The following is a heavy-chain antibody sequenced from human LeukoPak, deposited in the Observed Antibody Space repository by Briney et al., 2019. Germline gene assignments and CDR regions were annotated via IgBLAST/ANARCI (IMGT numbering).Heavy chain of an antibody. Sequence: SQTLSLTCTVSGGSISSGDRYWSWIRQHPGKGLEWIAYIYYSGSTDYNPSLKSRITISIDMSKNQFSLKLSSVTAADTAVYYCARGFGDGFNSGFYYYMDVWGKGTTVTVSS. D-gene: IGHD5-24*01. CDR2: IYYSGST. CDR1: GGSISSGDRY. J-gene: IGHJ6*03. CDR3: ARGFGDGFNSGFYYYMDV. V-gene: IGHV4-31*03.